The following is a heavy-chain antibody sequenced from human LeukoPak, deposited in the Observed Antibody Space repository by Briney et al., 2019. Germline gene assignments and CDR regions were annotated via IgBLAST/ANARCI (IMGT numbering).Heavy chain of an antibody. CDR1: GGSFSGYY. CDR3: ARSRTGNFDY. Sequence: SETLSLTCAVYGGSFSGYYWSWIRQPPGKGLEWIGEINHSGSTNYNPSLKSRVTISADTSKNQFSLKLSSVTAADTAVYYCARSRTGNFDYWGQGTLVTVSS. J-gene: IGHJ4*02. V-gene: IGHV4-34*01. CDR2: INHSGST. D-gene: IGHD7-27*01.